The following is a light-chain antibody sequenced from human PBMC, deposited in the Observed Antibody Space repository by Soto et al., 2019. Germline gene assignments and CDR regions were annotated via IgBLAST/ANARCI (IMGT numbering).Light chain of an antibody. J-gene: IGKJ4*01. CDR2: GAS. V-gene: IGKV3-15*01. CDR1: QSVSSN. CDR3: QQYNNWFLLT. Sequence: EIVMTQSPATLSVSPGERATLSCRASQSVSSNLAWYQQKPGQAPRLLIYGASTRATGIPARFSGSGSGTEFTLTFSSLQSEDFAVYYCQQYNNWFLLTFGGGTKVEIK.